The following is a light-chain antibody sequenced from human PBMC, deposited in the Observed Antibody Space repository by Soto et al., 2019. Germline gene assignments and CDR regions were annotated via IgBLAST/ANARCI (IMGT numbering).Light chain of an antibody. CDR2: DAS. V-gene: IGKV3-11*01. CDR1: QSVSSY. Sequence: EIVLTQSPATLSLSPGERATLSCRASQSVSSYLAWYQQKPGQAPRLLIYDASNRATGIPARFSGSGSGTDFTRTIRNLETEDVEVYYGQQRSNWPGFGGGTKVEIK. CDR3: QQRSNWPG. J-gene: IGKJ4*02.